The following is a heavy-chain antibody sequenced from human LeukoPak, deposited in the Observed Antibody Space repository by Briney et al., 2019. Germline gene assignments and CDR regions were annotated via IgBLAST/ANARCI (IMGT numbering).Heavy chain of an antibody. V-gene: IGHV1-46*03. Sequence: ASVKVSCKASGYTFTGYYMHWVRQAPGQGLEWMGIINPSGGSTSYAQKFQGRVTMTRDTSTSTVYMELSSLRSEDTAVYYCARTTFCSSTGCYKTQLDYWGQRTLVTVSS. CDR3: ARTTFCSSTGCYKTQLDY. D-gene: IGHD2-2*01. CDR1: GYTFTGYY. J-gene: IGHJ4*02. CDR2: INPSGGST.